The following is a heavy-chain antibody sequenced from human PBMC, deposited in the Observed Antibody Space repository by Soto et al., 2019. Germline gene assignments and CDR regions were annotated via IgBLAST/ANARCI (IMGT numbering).Heavy chain of an antibody. V-gene: IGHV5-10-1*01. CDR1: GYSFASHR. J-gene: IGHJ6*02. CDR2: IDPSDSYT. D-gene: IGHD3-10*01. CDR3: AILRYYGSGSYDYYYGSDV. Sequence: VSLKISCKGSGYSFASHRITWVRQMPGKGLEWMGRIDPSDSYTNYNPSFQGHVTFSVDKSINTAYLQGSSLKASDTAMYYCAILRYYGSGSYDYYYGSDVCGQGTTVTVSS.